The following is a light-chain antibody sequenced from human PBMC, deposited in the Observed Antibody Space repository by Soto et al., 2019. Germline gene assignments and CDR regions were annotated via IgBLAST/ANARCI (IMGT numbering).Light chain of an antibody. Sequence: IEMTQSPATLSVSPGERATLSCRASQSVSSNLVWYQQKPGQAPRLLIYDAYNRATGIPPRFSGSGSGTDFTLTISSLEPEDSAVYYCQQRHMWPITFGQGTRLEIK. V-gene: IGKV3-11*01. CDR3: QQRHMWPIT. CDR1: QSVSSN. CDR2: DAY. J-gene: IGKJ5*01.